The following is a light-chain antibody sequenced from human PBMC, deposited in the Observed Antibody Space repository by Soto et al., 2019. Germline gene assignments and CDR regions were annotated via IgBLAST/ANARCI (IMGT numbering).Light chain of an antibody. CDR2: RNN. J-gene: IGLJ3*02. CDR1: SSNIGSNY. V-gene: IGLV1-47*01. Sequence: QSVLTQPPSASGTPGQRVTISCSGSSSNIGSNYVYWYQQLPGTAPQLLIYRNNQRPSGVPDRFSGSKSGTSASLAISGLRSEDEADYYCAAWDDSLSVNWVFGGGTQLTVL. CDR3: AAWDDSLSVNWV.